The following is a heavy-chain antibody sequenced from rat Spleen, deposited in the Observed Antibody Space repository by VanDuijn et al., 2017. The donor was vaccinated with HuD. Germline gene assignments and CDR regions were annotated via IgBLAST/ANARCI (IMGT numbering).Heavy chain of an antibody. CDR1: GFTFSNYG. D-gene: IGHD5-1*01. V-gene: IGHV5-25*01. J-gene: IGHJ3*01. CDR3: VRDVGARLDY. CDR2: ITNTGGST. Sequence: EVQLVESGGGLVQPGRSMKLSCAASGFTFSNYGMAWVRQAPKKGLEWVAYITNTGGSTYYPDSMRGRFTISRDNVKSTLYLQGNSLTSEDTATYYCVRDVGARLDYWGQGTLVTVSS.